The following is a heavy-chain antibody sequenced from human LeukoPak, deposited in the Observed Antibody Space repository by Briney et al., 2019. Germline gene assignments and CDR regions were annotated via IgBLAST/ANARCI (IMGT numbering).Heavy chain of an antibody. J-gene: IGHJ5*02. Sequence: GGSLRLSCAASGFAFDDYAMHWVRQAPGKGLEWVSGISWNSGSIGYADSVKGRFTISRDNAKNSLYLQMNSLRAEDTAVYYCARDSEYSISLYNWFDPWGQGTLVTVSP. V-gene: IGHV3-9*01. CDR1: GFAFDDYA. D-gene: IGHD6-6*01. CDR2: ISWNSGSI. CDR3: ARDSEYSISLYNWFDP.